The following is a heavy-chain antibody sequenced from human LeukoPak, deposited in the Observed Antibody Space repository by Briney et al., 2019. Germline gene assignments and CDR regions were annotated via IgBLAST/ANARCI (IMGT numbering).Heavy chain of an antibody. D-gene: IGHD3-10*01. Sequence: GGSLRLSCAASGFTSSSYIMNWVRQAPGKGLEWVSYISSSSSTIYYADSVKGRFTISRDNAKNSLYLQMNSLRAEDTAVYYCASLPLYYYGSGSYSRYWGQGTLVTVSS. V-gene: IGHV3-48*01. CDR3: ASLPLYYYGSGSYSRY. CDR1: GFTSSSYI. J-gene: IGHJ4*02. CDR2: ISSSSSTI.